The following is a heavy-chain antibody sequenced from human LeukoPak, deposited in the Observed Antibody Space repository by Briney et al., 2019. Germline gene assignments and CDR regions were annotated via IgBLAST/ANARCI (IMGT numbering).Heavy chain of an antibody. J-gene: IGHJ4*02. CDR3: ARAYGYGAGSYFKY. D-gene: IGHD3-10*01. Sequence: GGSLRLSCAASGFTLNNYDMHWVRQTTGKGPEWVSGIGTSGDTYYSDSAKGLFTISRDNAKNSFYLQMNSLRAGDTAVYFCARAYGYGAGSYFKYWGQGILVTVSS. CDR2: IGTSGDT. CDR1: GFTLNNYD. V-gene: IGHV3-13*01.